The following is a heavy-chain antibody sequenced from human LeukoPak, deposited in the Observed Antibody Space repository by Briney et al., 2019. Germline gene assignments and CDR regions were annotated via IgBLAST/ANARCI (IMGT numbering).Heavy chain of an antibody. CDR3: VRDRGTYRPIDY. D-gene: IGHD1-26*01. CDR1: GFTLSSYN. CDR2: ISYRSSDI. V-gene: IGHV3-21*04. J-gene: IGHJ4*02. Sequence: GGSLRLSCVGYGFTLSSYNMKWVRQAPGKGLEWVSSISYRSSDIEYADSVKGRFTISRDNAKQSLYLQMNSLRAEDTAIYYYVRDRGTYRPIDYWGQGTLVTVSS.